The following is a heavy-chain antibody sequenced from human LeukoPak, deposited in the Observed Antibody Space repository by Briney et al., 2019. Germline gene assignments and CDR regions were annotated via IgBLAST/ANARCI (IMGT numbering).Heavy chain of an antibody. Sequence: SETLSLTCTVSGGSISSDHWNWIRQPPGKGLEWIGCIYYSGSTYYNPSLKSRVTISVDMSKSQFSLRLTSVTAADTAVYYCARKNDFDIWGQGTLVTVSS. V-gene: IGHV4-59*01. J-gene: IGHJ3*02. CDR1: GGSISSDH. CDR3: ARKNDFDI. D-gene: IGHD2/OR15-2a*01. CDR2: IYYSGST.